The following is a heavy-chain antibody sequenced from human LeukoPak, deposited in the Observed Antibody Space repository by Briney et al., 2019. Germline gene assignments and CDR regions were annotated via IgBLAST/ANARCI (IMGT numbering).Heavy chain of an antibody. V-gene: IGHV4-34*01. Sequence: SETLSLTCAVYGGSFSGYYWSWIRQPPGKGLEWIGEINHSGRTNYNPSLKSRVTISVDTSKNQFSLKLSSVTAADTAVYYCARGGRGYSSGWYFYYWGQGTLVTVSS. CDR2: INHSGRT. CDR3: ARGGRGYSSGWYFYY. CDR1: GGSFSGYY. J-gene: IGHJ4*02. D-gene: IGHD6-19*01.